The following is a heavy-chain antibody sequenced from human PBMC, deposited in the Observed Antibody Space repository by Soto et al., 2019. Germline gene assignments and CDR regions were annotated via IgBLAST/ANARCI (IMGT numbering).Heavy chain of an antibody. CDR2: ISYDGSNK. Sequence: QVQLVESGGGVVQPGRSLRLSCAASGFTFSSYAMHWVRQAPGKGLEWVAVISYDGSNKYYADSVKGRFTISRDNSKNPLYLQMNSLRAEDTAVYYCAREGSAAAAYYFDYWGQGTLVTVSS. CDR3: AREGSAAAAYYFDY. CDR1: GFTFSSYA. V-gene: IGHV3-30-3*01. D-gene: IGHD6-13*01. J-gene: IGHJ4*02.